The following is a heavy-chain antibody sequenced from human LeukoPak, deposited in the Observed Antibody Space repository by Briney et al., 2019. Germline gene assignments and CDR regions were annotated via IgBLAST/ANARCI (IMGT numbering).Heavy chain of an antibody. CDR2: IYGGGDT. D-gene: IGHD6-19*01. J-gene: IGHJ1*01. CDR3: AVLSSGWRFQH. V-gene: IGHV3-53*01. CDR1: GLTVSGKY. Sequence: PGGSLRLSCAVSGLTVSGKYMRWVRQAPGKGLECVSLIYGGGDTYYADSVKGRFTISRDNSKNTLYLQMNSLRAEDTAVYYCAVLSSGWRFQHWGQGTLVTVSS.